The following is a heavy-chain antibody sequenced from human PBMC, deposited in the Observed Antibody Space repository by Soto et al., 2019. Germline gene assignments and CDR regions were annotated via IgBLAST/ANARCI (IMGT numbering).Heavy chain of an antibody. CDR3: ARDHPLGGGPKRDFEY. CDR1: GYTFTDYY. V-gene: IGHV1-46*01. J-gene: IGHJ4*02. D-gene: IGHD3-16*01. Sequence: QVQLVQSGAEVKKPGASVKVSCKASGYTFTDYYIHWVRQAHGQGLEWMGLINPSGGSASYAQKFRGRVTMTRDTSTSTVYMEQSSLRSEDTAVYYCARDHPLGGGPKRDFEYWGQGTLVTVSS. CDR2: INPSGGSA.